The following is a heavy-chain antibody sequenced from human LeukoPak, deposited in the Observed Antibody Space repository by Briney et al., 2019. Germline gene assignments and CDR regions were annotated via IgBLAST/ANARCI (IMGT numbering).Heavy chain of an antibody. D-gene: IGHD3-10*01. J-gene: IGHJ4*02. Sequence: SGGSLRLSCAASGFTFSDYYLTWIRQAPGKGLEWLSYITTSGLVTYYADSVKGRFTISRDNTKNSLYLQMNSLRAEDTAVYYCARNYYGSGSSIDYWGQGTLVTVSS. CDR2: ITTSGLVT. CDR3: ARNYYGSGSSIDY. CDR1: GFTFSDYY. V-gene: IGHV3-11*01.